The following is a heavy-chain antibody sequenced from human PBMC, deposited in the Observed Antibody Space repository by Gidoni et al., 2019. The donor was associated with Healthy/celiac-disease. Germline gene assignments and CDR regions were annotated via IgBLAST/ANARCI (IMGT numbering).Heavy chain of an antibody. D-gene: IGHD3-22*01. CDR2: IIPILGIA. J-gene: IGHJ3*02. CDR1: GGTFSSYA. CDR3: ARAYYYDSSGYYEDDAFDI. Sequence: QVQLVQSGAEVKKPGSSVKVSCKASGGTFSSYAISWVRQAPGQGLEWMGRIIPILGIANYAQKFQGRVTITADKSTSTAYMELSSLRSEDTAVYYCARAYYYDSSGYYEDDAFDIWGQGTMVTVSS. V-gene: IGHV1-69*04.